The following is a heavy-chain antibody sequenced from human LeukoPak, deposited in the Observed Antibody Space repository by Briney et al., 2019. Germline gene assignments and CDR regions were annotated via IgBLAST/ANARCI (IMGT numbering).Heavy chain of an antibody. CDR3: ARGVDIVVVPAAVYYYYGMDV. CDR1: GGSISSYY. D-gene: IGHD2-2*03. Sequence: SETLSLTCTVSGGSISSYYWSWIRQPPGKGLEWIGYIYYSGSTNYNPSLKSRVTISVDTSKNQFSLKLSSVTAADTAVYYCARGVDIVVVPAAVYYYYGMDVWGQGTTVTASS. J-gene: IGHJ6*02. V-gene: IGHV4-59*08. CDR2: IYYSGST.